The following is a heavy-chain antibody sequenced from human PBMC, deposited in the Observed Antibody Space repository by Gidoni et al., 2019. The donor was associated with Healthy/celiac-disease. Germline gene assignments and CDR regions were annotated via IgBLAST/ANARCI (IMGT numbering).Heavy chain of an antibody. D-gene: IGHD2-15*01. CDR1: GFTFSSNG. CDR2: IWYDGSKK. V-gene: IGHV3-33*01. J-gene: IGHJ4*02. Sequence: QVQLVESGGGVVQPGRSLSLSFSASGFTFSSNGMHWVRQAPGKGLEWGAVIWYDGSKKYYADSVKGRFTISRDNSKNTLYLQMNSLRAEDTAVYYCARDRGGGHYGGIDYWGQGTLVTVSS. CDR3: ARDRGGGHYGGIDY.